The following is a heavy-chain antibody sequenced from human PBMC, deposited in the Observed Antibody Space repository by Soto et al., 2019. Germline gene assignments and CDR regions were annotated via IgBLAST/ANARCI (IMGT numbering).Heavy chain of an antibody. V-gene: IGHV3-30*18. D-gene: IGHD3-16*01. J-gene: IGHJ4*02. Sequence: GGSLRLSCAASGFTFSSYGMHWVRQAPGKGLEWVAVISYDGSNKYYADSVKGRFTISRDNSKNTLYLQMNSLRAEDTAVYYCAKDLGEPQLDYWGQGTLVTVSS. CDR2: ISYDGSNK. CDR3: AKDLGEPQLDY. CDR1: GFTFSSYG.